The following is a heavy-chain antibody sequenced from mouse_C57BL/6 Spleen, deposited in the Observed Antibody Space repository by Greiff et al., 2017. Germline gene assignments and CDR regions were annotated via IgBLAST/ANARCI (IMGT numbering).Heavy chain of an antibody. D-gene: IGHD1-1*01. J-gene: IGHJ2*01. V-gene: IGHV5-9-1*02. Sequence: EVHLVESGEGLVKPGGSLKLSCAASGFTFSSYAMSWVRQTPEKRLEWVAYISSGGDYIYYGDTVKGRFTISRDNARNTLYLQMSSLKSEDTAMYYCTRADYYGSSSFDYWGQGTTLTVSS. CDR2: ISSGGDYI. CDR3: TRADYYGSSSFDY. CDR1: GFTFSSYA.